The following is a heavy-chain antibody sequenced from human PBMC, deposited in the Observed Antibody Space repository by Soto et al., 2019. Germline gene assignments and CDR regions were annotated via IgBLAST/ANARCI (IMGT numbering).Heavy chain of an antibody. CDR3: ARGIRIYYAMDV. J-gene: IGHJ6*02. V-gene: IGHV3-74*01. Sequence: EVQLVASGGGLVQPGGSLRLSCEASGFTFSSYWMHWVRQVPGKGLVWVSRLNGDGTTTNYADSVKGRFTISRDNAKNTVYLQMSSLRAEDTAVYYCARGIRIYYAMDVWGQVTTVTVSS. D-gene: IGHD2-15*01. CDR2: LNGDGTTT. CDR1: GFTFSSYW.